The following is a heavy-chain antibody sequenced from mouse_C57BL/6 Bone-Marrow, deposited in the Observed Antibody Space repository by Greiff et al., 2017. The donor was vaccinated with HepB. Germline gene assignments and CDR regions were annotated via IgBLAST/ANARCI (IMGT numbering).Heavy chain of an antibody. J-gene: IGHJ2*01. CDR2: ISSGSSTI. V-gene: IGHV5-17*01. D-gene: IGHD1-1*01. CDR3: ARKRITTVVDFDY. CDR1: GFTFSDYG. Sequence: EVQRVESGGGLVKPGGSLKLSCAASGFTFSDYGMHWVRQAPEKGLEWVAYISSGSSTIYYADTVKGRFTISRDNAKNTLFLQMTSLRSEDTAMYYCARKRITTVVDFDYWGQGTTLTVSS.